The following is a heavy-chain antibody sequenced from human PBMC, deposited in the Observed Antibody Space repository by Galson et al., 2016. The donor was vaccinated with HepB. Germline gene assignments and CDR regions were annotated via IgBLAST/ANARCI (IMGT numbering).Heavy chain of an antibody. V-gene: IGHV3-23*01. Sequence: SLRLSCAVSGFTFSRYAMNWVCRAPGTGLEWVSGISGSGGSIFYADSVKGRFTISRDNSKNTLYLQMNSLRAEDTAIYYCAKDSRSPYIETYFDYWGQGTLVTVSS. CDR2: ISGSGGSI. CDR1: GFTFSRYA. J-gene: IGHJ4*02. D-gene: IGHD1-26*01. CDR3: AKDSRSPYIETYFDY.